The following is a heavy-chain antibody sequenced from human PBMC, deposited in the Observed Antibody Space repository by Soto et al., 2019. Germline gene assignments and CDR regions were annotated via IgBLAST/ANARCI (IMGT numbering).Heavy chain of an antibody. J-gene: IGHJ4*02. Sequence: EVQLVESGGGLVQPGGSLRLSCAASGFTFSSYWMSWVRQAPGKGLEWVANIKQDGSEKYYVDSVKGRFTISRDNAKNSLYLQTNSLRAEDTAVYYCARGRRYCSSTSCYYFDYWGQGTLVTVSS. CDR3: ARGRRYCSSTSCYYFDY. CDR1: GFTFSSYW. D-gene: IGHD2-2*01. CDR2: IKQDGSEK. V-gene: IGHV3-7*04.